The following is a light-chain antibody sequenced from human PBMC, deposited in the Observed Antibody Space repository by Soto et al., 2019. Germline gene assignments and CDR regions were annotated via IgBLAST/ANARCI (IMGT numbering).Light chain of an antibody. J-gene: IGLJ2*01. CDR3: AAWDDSLNGPV. Sequence: QSVLTQPPSASGTPGQRVTISCSGSSSNIGTNAVNWYQQLPRTAPKLLIYTKDQRPSGVPDRFSGSRSGTSASLAISGLQSEDEADYYCAAWDDSLNGPVFGGGTQLTVL. V-gene: IGLV1-44*01. CDR1: SSNIGTNA. CDR2: TKD.